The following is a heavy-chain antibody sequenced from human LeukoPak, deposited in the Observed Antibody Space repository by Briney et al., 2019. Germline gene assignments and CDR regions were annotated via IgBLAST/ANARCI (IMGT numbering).Heavy chain of an antibody. J-gene: IGHJ4*02. V-gene: IGHV3-7*01. CDR3: ARPPNIAAAGQD. CDR2: IKRDGSEK. D-gene: IGHD6-13*01. Sequence: PGGSLRLSCAASGFTFSNYWMTWVRQAPGKGLEWVANIKRDGSEKYYIDSVKGRFTISRDNAKNLLYLQMNCLRAEDTAVYYCARPPNIAAAGQDWGQGTLVTVSS. CDR1: GFTFSNYW.